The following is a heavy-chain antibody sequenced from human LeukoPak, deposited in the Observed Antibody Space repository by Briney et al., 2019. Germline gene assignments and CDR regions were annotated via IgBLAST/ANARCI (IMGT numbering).Heavy chain of an antibody. D-gene: IGHD4-17*01. V-gene: IGHV3-30*04. CDR3: ATTPRYGDYG. Sequence: GGSLRLSCAASGFTFSSYAMHWVRQAPGKGLEWVAVISYDGSNKYYADSVKGRFTISRDTSKNTLYLQMHSLRAEDPAVYYCATTPRYGDYGWGQGTLVTVSS. J-gene: IGHJ4*02. CDR1: GFTFSSYA. CDR2: ISYDGSNK.